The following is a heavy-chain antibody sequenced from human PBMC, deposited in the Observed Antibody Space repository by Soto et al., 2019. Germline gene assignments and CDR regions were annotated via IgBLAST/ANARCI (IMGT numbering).Heavy chain of an antibody. CDR2: ISAYNGNT. J-gene: IGHJ4*02. Sequence: ASVKVSCKASGGTFSSYTISWVRQAPGQGLEWMGWISAYNGNTNYAQKLQGRVTITTDTSTSTAYMELKRLKSDDTAVYYCAKTRIQLWTTDYWGQGTQVTVSS. CDR1: GGTFSSYT. V-gene: IGHV1-18*01. CDR3: AKTRIQLWTTDY. D-gene: IGHD5-18*01.